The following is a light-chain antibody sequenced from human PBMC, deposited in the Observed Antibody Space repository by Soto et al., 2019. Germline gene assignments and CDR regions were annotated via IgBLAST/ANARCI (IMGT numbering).Light chain of an antibody. V-gene: IGLV4-69*01. CDR1: SGHTTYA. J-gene: IGLJ3*02. CDR3: QSWGPGIQV. Sequence: QSVLTQSPSASASLGASARLTCTLSSGHTTYAIAWHQQQSGKGPRFLMKINSDGSHSTGDGFFDRFSGSSSGAERHLTISSLQSEHEADYYCQSWGPGIQVFGGGTKVTVL. CDR2: INSDGSH.